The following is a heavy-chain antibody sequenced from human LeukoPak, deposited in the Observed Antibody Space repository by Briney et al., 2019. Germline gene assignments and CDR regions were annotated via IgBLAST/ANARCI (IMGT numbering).Heavy chain of an antibody. V-gene: IGHV4-34*01. CDR1: GGSFSGYY. Sequence: SETLSLTCAVYGGSFSGYYWSWIRQPPGKGLEWIGEINHSGSTNYNPSLKSRVTISVDTSKNQFSLKLSSVTAADTAVYYCARERVRGVIRIWGQGTLVTVS. D-gene: IGHD3-10*01. CDR3: ARERVRGVIRI. CDR2: INHSGST. J-gene: IGHJ4*02.